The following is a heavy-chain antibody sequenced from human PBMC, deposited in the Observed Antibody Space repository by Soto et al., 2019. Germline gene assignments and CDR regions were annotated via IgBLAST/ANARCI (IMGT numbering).Heavy chain of an antibody. D-gene: IGHD5-12*01. Sequence: ASVKVSCKASGYTFTSYGISWVRQAPGQGLEWMGWISAYNGKSNYAQKLQGRVTMTTDTSTSTAYMELRSLRSDDTAVYYCARGPRWLKLKYYFDYSGQWLLLTVCS. J-gene: IGHJ4*02. CDR1: GYTFTSYG. V-gene: IGHV1-18*01. CDR3: ARGPRWLKLKYYFDY. CDR2: ISAYNGKS.